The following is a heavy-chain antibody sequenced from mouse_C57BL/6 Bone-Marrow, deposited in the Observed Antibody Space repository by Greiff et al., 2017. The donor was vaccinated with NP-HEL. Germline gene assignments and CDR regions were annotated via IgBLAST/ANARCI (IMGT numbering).Heavy chain of an antibody. J-gene: IGHJ4*01. CDR3: ARKLTVGYYAMDY. V-gene: IGHV5-17*01. CDR2: ISSGSSTI. Sequence: DVMLVESGGGLVKPGGSLKLSCAASGFTFSDYGMHWVRQAPEKGLEWVAYISSGSSTIYYADTVKGRFTISRDNAKNTLFLQMTSLRSEDTAMYYCARKLTVGYYAMDYWGQGTSVTVSS. CDR1: GFTFSDYG. D-gene: IGHD1-1*01.